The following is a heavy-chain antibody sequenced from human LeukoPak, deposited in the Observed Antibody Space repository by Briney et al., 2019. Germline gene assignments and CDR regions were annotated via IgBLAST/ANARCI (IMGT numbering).Heavy chain of an antibody. CDR3: TTSSITRDAFDI. CDR2: IKSKTDGGTT. Sequence: GGSLRLSCAASGFTFTNAWMTWVRQAPGKGLEWVGRIKSKTDGGTTDYAAPVKGRFTISRDDSKNTLYLQMNSLKTEDTAVYYCTTSSITRDAFDIWGQGTMVTVSS. J-gene: IGHJ3*02. D-gene: IGHD3-10*01. CDR1: GFTFTNAW. V-gene: IGHV3-15*01.